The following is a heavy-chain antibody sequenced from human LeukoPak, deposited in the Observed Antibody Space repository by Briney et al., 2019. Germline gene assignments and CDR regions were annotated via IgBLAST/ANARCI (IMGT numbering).Heavy chain of an antibody. CDR1: GGSISSENYY. D-gene: IGHD2-2*01. CDR2: ISHTGGT. CDR3: ARGGTHCSSTSCYPYMDV. V-gene: IGHV4-30-2*01. Sequence: PSETLSLTCTVSGGSISSENYYWTWIRQPPGKGLEWIGYISHTGGTYYNSSLLSRVTISVDRSKNQFFLTLGSVTAADTAVYYCARGGTHCSSTSCYPYMDVWGKGTTVTVSS. J-gene: IGHJ6*03.